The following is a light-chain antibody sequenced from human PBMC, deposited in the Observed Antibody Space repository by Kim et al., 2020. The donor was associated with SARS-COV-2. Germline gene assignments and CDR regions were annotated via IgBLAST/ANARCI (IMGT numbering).Light chain of an antibody. Sequence: APGRPAGSTCGGDDIGSERVRGWQQKPGGEPVVVIIYDSSRRSGVPEGCSGSNTANTAALTISRGKAGDEADYYCRVWEGSSDHVVFGGGTQLTVL. CDR3: RVWEGSSDHVV. V-gene: IGLV3-21*01. CDR2: YDS. CDR1: DIGSER. J-gene: IGLJ2*01.